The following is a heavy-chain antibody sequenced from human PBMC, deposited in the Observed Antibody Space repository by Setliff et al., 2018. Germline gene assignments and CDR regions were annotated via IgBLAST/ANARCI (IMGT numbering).Heavy chain of an antibody. V-gene: IGHV4-4*08. Sequence: SETLSLTCTVSGGSISSYYWSWIRQPPGEGLEWIGYVYTSGSTNYNPSLKSRVTMSVDTSKNQFSLKLRSVTAADTAIYYCARHVDCSGGRCYSLSNWFDPWGPGTLVTVSS. CDR1: GGSISSYY. J-gene: IGHJ5*02. D-gene: IGHD2-15*01. CDR2: VYTSGST. CDR3: ARHVDCSGGRCYSLSNWFDP.